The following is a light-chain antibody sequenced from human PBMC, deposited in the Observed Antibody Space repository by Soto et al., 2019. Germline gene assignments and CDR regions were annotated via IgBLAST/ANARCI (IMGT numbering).Light chain of an antibody. J-gene: IGKJ2*01. Sequence: EIVMTQSPATLSVSPGERATLSCRASQSVSSNLAWYQQKPGQAPRLLIYDASNRATGIPARFSGSGSGTDFTLTISSLEPEDVAVYYCQQRSIWPRNNFGLGTKVDIK. V-gene: IGKV3-11*01. CDR3: QQRSIWPRNN. CDR1: QSVSSN. CDR2: DAS.